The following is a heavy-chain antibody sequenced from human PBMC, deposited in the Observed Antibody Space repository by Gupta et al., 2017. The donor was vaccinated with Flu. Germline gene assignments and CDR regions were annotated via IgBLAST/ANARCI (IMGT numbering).Heavy chain of an antibody. J-gene: IGHJ4*02. CDR3: AKDLYSGYELEYYFDS. D-gene: IGHD5-12*01. CDR1: EFTFSSYG. Sequence: QVQLVESGGGVVQPGRSLRLSCAASEFTFSSYGMHWVRQAPGKGLEWVAVISYDGSNKYYADSVKGRFTISRDNSKNTLYLQMNSLRAEDTAVYYCAKDLYSGYELEYYFDSWGQGTLVTVSS. V-gene: IGHV3-30*18. CDR2: ISYDGSNK.